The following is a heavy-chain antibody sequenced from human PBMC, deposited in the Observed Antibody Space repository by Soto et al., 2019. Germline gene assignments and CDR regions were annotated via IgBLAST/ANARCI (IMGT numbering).Heavy chain of an antibody. CDR3: ARENDFGSFDP. CDR1: GITVSSYY. D-gene: IGHD3-16*01. J-gene: IGHJ5*02. V-gene: IGHV3-53*01. CDR2: IYSGGST. Sequence: EVQLVESGGGLIQTGGSLRLSCAASGITVSSYYMSWVRQAPGKGLEWVSVIYSGGSTYYADFVKGRFPISRDNSKNTLYLQMNTLRAEDTAVYYCARENDFGSFDPWDQGTQVTVAA.